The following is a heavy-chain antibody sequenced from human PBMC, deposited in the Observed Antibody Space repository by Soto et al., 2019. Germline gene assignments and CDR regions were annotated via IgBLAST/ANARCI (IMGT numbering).Heavy chain of an antibody. CDR3: ARANYYGSAGDFDY. CDR2: ISSSSSTI. CDR1: GFTFSGYS. J-gene: IGHJ4*02. V-gene: IGHV3-48*01. D-gene: IGHD3-10*01. Sequence: GSLRLSCAAAGFTFSGYSMKWVRQAPGKGLEWVSYISSSSSTIYYADSVKGRFTISRDNAKNSLYLQMNSLRAEDTAVYYCARANYYGSAGDFDYWGQGPLVTVSS.